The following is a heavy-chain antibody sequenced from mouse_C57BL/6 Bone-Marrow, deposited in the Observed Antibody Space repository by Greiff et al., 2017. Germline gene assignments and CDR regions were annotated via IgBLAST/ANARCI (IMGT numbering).Heavy chain of an antibody. J-gene: IGHJ3*01. Sequence: VKLMESGAELARPGASVKLSCKASGYTFTSYGISWVKQRTGQGLEWIGEIYPRSGNTYYNEKFKGKATLTADKSSSTAYMELRSLTSEDSAVYFCASYGSSFAYWGQGTLVTVSA. D-gene: IGHD1-1*01. CDR2: IYPRSGNT. CDR1: GYTFTSYG. V-gene: IGHV1-81*01. CDR3: ASYGSSFAY.